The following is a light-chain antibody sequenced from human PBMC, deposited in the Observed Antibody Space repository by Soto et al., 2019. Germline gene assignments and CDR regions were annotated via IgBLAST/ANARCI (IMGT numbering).Light chain of an antibody. CDR2: GAS. CDR1: QSITSS. V-gene: IGKV3-15*01. CDR3: QQYYNWPWT. Sequence: EKVMTQFPVSLSVSPGERATLSCRASQSITSSLAWYQEKPGQAPRLLIYGASTRATGVPARFSGSGSGTEFTLTISSLQSEDFAVYYCQQYYNWPWTFGQGTKVEIK. J-gene: IGKJ1*01.